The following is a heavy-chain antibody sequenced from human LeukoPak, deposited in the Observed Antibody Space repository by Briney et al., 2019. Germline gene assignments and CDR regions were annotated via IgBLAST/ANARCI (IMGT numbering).Heavy chain of an antibody. D-gene: IGHD3-10*01. CDR1: GFTFSSYS. CDR3: AKDRLLWFGELSPFDY. J-gene: IGHJ4*02. Sequence: GGSLRLSCAASGFTFSSYSMNWVRQAPGKGLEWVSSISSSSSYIYYADSVKGRFTISRDNAKNSLYLQMNSLRAEDTAVYYCAKDRLLWFGELSPFDYWGQGTLVTVSS. V-gene: IGHV3-21*04. CDR2: ISSSSSYI.